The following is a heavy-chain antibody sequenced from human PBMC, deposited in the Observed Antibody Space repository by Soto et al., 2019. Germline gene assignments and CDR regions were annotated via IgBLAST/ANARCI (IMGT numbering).Heavy chain of an antibody. CDR1: GGTFSSYA. CDR2: IIPISGTA. CDR3: VRSQGSSTSLEIYYYYYYGMDV. D-gene: IGHD2-2*01. Sequence: QVQLVQSGAEVKKPGSSVKVSCKASGGTFSSYAISWVRQAPGQGLEWMGGIIPISGTANYAQKFQGRVTITADESTSTAYMELSSLRSEDTAVYYCVRSQGSSTSLEIYYYYYYGMDVWGQGTRVTVSS. J-gene: IGHJ6*02. V-gene: IGHV1-69*01.